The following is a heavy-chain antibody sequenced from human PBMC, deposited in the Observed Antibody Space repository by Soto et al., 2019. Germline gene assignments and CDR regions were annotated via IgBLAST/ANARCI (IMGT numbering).Heavy chain of an antibody. V-gene: IGHV3-23*01. CDR3: MKPFGGSNPLYHYGMGV. Sequence: EVELLESGGGLVQPGGSLRLSCAASGFTFDNYGMNWVRQAPGKGLEWVSGITGGGDSTYYADSVRGRFIISRDNSKSTLSLQLNSLTVENTARYYCMKPFGGSNPLYHYGMGVWGQGTTVTVSS. CDR2: ITGGGDST. CDR1: GFTFDNYG. D-gene: IGHD3-10*01. J-gene: IGHJ6*02.